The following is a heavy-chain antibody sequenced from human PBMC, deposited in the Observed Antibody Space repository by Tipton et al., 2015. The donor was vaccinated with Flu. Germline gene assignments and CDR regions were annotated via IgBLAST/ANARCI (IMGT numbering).Heavy chain of an antibody. D-gene: IGHD6-13*01. J-gene: IGHJ4*02. V-gene: IGHV4-4*02. CDR3: TGHPATPRVAAPNTVY. CDR2: VYHSGST. Sequence: TLSLTCAVSGVSISSTNWWSWVRQPPGKGLEWIGEVYHSGSTNYNPSLKRRVTISVDKSKNEFSLKLSSVTAADTAVYYCTGHPATPRVAAPNTVYWGQGTLVTVSS. CDR1: GVSISSTNW.